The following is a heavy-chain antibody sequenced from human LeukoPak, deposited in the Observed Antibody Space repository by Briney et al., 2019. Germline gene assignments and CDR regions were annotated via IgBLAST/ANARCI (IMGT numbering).Heavy chain of an antibody. CDR2: ISSNGDNT. J-gene: IGHJ4*02. V-gene: IGHV3-64D*06. Sequence: GGYLRFSCSVSGFTFSTYVMHWVRQAPGKGLEYVSAISSNGDNTYYADSVKGRFTISRDNSKNTLYLQMSSLRADDTAVYYCVRGTGYWGQGTLVTVSS. CDR1: GFTFSTYV. CDR3: VRGTGY.